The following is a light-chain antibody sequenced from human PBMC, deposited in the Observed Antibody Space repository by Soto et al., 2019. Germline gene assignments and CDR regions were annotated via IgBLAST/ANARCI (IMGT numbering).Light chain of an antibody. J-gene: IGKJ4*01. Sequence: DLQMTQSPSSLSASVGDRVTITCRASQSIIRYLNWYQQKPGKAPKLLIYAASSLQSGVPSRFSGSGSGTDFTLTISSLQPEVFATYYCQQSYSTPLTFGGGTKVEIK. CDR1: QSIIRY. CDR3: QQSYSTPLT. CDR2: AAS. V-gene: IGKV1-39*01.